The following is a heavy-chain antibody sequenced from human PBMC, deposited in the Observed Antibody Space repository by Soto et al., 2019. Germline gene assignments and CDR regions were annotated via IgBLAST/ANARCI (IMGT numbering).Heavy chain of an antibody. CDR3: AGGIAARPLGY. Sequence: QLQLQESGSGLVKPSQTLSLTCAVSGGSISSGGHSWSWIRQPPGKGLEWIGYIYHSGSTYYNPSLKSRVTRSVDRSKNQFSLKLSSVTAADTAVYYCAGGIAARPLGYWGQGTLVTVSS. J-gene: IGHJ4*02. CDR1: GGSISSGGHS. V-gene: IGHV4-30-2*01. CDR2: IYHSGST. D-gene: IGHD6-6*01.